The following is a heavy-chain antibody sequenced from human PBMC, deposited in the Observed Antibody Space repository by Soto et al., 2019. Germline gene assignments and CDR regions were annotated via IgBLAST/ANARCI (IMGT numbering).Heavy chain of an antibody. CDR1: GGSISTYY. V-gene: IGHV4-59*08. D-gene: IGHD5-12*01. J-gene: IGHJ4*02. CDR3: ARARRYSGYDPNFDY. Sequence: SETLSLTCTVSGGSISTYYWSWIRQPPGKGLEWIGYIYYSGSTNYNPSLKSRVTISVDTSKNQFSLKLSSVTAADTAVYYCARARRYSGYDPNFDYWGQGTLVTVSS. CDR2: IYYSGST.